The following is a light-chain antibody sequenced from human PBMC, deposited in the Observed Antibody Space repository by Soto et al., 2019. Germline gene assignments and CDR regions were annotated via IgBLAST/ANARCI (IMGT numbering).Light chain of an antibody. V-gene: IGKV3-11*01. CDR3: QQYGSSGT. CDR2: VTS. J-gene: IGKJ1*01. Sequence: EIVLTQSPATLSSFPGERVTLSCRASQTLSNRLAWYQHNPGQAPRLLIYVTSNRATGIPARFSGSGSGTDYTLTISSLEPEDFAVYYCQQYGSSGTFGQGTKVDIK. CDR1: QTLSNR.